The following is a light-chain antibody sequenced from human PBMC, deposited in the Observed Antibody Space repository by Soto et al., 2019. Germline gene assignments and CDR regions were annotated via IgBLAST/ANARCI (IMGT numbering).Light chain of an antibody. Sequence: EIVMTQSPDTLSVSPGDTATLSCRASQRISSNLAWYHQKPGQAPRLLIYGASTRATGVPARFSGSGSETDFTLTISNVQSEDCAVYYCQHYNNWPPYTFGQGTK. J-gene: IGKJ2*01. CDR3: QHYNNWPPYT. CDR2: GAS. CDR1: QRISSN. V-gene: IGKV3D-15*01.